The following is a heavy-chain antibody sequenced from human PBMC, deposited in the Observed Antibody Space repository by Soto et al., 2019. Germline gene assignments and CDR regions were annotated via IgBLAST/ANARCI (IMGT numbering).Heavy chain of an antibody. CDR2: ISYDGSNK. CDR3: AKDHYDILTGYFEGDYYYYGMDV. V-gene: IGHV3-30*18. CDR1: GFTFSSYG. Sequence: PGGSLRLSCAASGFTFSSYGMHWVRQAPGKGLEWVAVISYDGSNKYYADSVKGRFTISRDNSKNTLYLQMNSLRAEDTAVYYCAKDHYDILTGYFEGDYYYYGMDVWGQGTTVTVSS. J-gene: IGHJ6*02. D-gene: IGHD3-9*01.